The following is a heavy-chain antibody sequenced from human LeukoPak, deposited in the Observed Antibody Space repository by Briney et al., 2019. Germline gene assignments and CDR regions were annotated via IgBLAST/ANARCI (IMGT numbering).Heavy chain of an antibody. Sequence: SGGSLRLSCAASGFTFSSYGMHWVRQAPGKGLEWVAVISYDGSNKYYADSVKGRFTISRDNSKNTLYLQMNSLRAEDTAVYYCAKEHTVATPYYWGQGTLVTVSS. J-gene: IGHJ4*02. CDR1: GFTFSSYG. V-gene: IGHV3-30*18. CDR2: ISYDGSNK. D-gene: IGHD4-23*01. CDR3: AKEHTVATPYY.